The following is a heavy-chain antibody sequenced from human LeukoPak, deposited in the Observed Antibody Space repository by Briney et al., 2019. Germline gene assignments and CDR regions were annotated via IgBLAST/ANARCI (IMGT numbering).Heavy chain of an antibody. Sequence: GESLKLSCKGSGYSFTDYWIAGVRQMPGKGLEWMGIVYPRNSETRYSPSFQGQVTISADKSITTAHLQWSSLKASDTAMYFCARHRYSGSDTQGFDYWGQGTLVTVSS. V-gene: IGHV5-51*01. D-gene: IGHD5-12*01. J-gene: IGHJ4*02. CDR1: GYSFTDYW. CDR2: VYPRNSET. CDR3: ARHRYSGSDTQGFDY.